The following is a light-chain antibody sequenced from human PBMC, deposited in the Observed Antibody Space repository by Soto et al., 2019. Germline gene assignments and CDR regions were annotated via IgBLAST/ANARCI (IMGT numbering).Light chain of an antibody. CDR2: DAS. CDR1: QSVSSY. V-gene: IGKV3-15*01. CDR3: QQYNNWPRT. Sequence: EIVLRQSPTSLSVSPGERAPLCCRASQSVSSYLAWYQQKPGQAPRLLIYDASNRATGIPARFSGSGSGTEFTLTISSLQSGDFAVYYCQQYNNWPRTFGQGTKVDIK. J-gene: IGKJ1*01.